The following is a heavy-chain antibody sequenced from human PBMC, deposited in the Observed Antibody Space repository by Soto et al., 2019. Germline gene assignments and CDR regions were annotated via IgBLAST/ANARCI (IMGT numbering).Heavy chain of an antibody. J-gene: IGHJ6*02. V-gene: IGHV1-69*02. CDR1: GGTFSSYT. CDR3: ARVCGGVVTVPHCGNYYYYGLAV. CDR2: IIPILGIA. D-gene: IGHD3-16*02. Sequence: SVKVSCKASGGTFSSYTISWVRQAPGQGLEWMGRIIPILGIANYAQKFQGRVTITADKSTSTAYMELSSLRSEDTAVYYCARVCGGVVTVPHCGNYYYYGLAVWGQGTTVTGSS.